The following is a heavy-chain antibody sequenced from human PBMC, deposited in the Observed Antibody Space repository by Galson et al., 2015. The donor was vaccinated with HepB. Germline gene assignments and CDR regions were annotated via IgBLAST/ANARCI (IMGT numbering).Heavy chain of an antibody. Sequence: PALVKPTQTLTLTCTFSGFSLSTSGMCVSWIRQPPGKALEWLARIDWDDDKYYSTSLKTRLTISKDTSKNQVVLTMTNVDPVDTATYYCARALVLGYCSGGSCYHYGMDVWGQGTTVTVSS. CDR2: IDWDDDK. J-gene: IGHJ6*02. D-gene: IGHD2-15*01. V-gene: IGHV2-70*11. CDR1: GFSLSTSGMC. CDR3: ARALVLGYCSGGSCYHYGMDV.